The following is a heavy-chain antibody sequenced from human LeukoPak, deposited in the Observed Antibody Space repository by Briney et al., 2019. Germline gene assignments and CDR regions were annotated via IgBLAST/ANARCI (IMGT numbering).Heavy chain of an antibody. CDR1: GFSFSSYG. CDR2: ITGSGGNT. V-gene: IGHV3-23*01. D-gene: IGHD3-22*01. CDR3: AVDWYDSSGYGTFDY. Sequence: GGSLRLSCAASGFSFSSYGMSWVRQGPGKGLEWVSTITGSGGNTDYADSVKGRFTISRDNSKNTLYLQMTSLRSEDTAVYYCAVDWYDSSGYGTFDYWGQGTLVTVSS. J-gene: IGHJ4*02.